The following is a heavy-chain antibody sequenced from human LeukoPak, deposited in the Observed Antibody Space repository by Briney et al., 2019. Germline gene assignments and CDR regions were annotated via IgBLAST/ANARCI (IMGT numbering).Heavy chain of an antibody. J-gene: IGHJ6*02. D-gene: IGHD2-15*01. Sequence: GGSLRLYCAASGFTFDDYGMGWVRQAPGKGLVWLSGINWDGGSTGYADPVKSRFTISRDNAKNSLYLQMNSLRAEDTALYHCARDPNTLKYCSGGSCSGFYYGMDVWGQGTTVTVSS. CDR3: ARDPNTLKYCSGGSCSGFYYGMDV. CDR1: GFTFDDYG. CDR2: INWDGGST. V-gene: IGHV3-20*01.